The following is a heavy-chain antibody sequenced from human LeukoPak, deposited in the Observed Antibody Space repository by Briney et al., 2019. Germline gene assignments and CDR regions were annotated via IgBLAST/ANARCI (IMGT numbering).Heavy chain of an antibody. CDR1: GFTFSNYW. D-gene: IGHD1-14*01. V-gene: IGHV3-74*01. J-gene: IGHJ2*01. CDR2: IRYDGIVT. CDR3: ARANPADFNL. Sequence: GGSLRLSCAASGFTFSNYWIHWVRQPPGKGLVWVSRIRYDGIVTNYADSVEGRFTISRDNAKNTVHLQMNSLRDDDTAVYYCARANPADFNLWGRGTLVTVSP.